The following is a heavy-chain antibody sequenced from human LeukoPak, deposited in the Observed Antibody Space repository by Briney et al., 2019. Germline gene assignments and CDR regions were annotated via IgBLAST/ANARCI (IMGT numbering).Heavy chain of an antibody. D-gene: IGHD2-2*02. V-gene: IGHV3-23*01. Sequence: GGSLRLSCAASGFTFSSYAMSWVRQAPGKGLEWVSAISGSGGSTYYADSVKGRFTISRDNSKNALYLQMNSLRAEDTAVYYCAKDRVVVPAAIHYWGQGTLVTVSS. J-gene: IGHJ4*02. CDR3: AKDRVVVPAAIHY. CDR2: ISGSGGST. CDR1: GFTFSSYA.